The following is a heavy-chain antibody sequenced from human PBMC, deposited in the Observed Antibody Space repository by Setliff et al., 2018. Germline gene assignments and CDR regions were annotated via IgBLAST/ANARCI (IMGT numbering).Heavy chain of an antibody. V-gene: IGHV4-59*12. D-gene: IGHD1-1*01. Sequence: SETLSLTCTVSAGSISSYYWSWIRQPPGKGLEWIGEIYHDGPSVHYNPSLKSRVTMSVDKSKNQFSLRLSSVTASDTAVYYCARGGERYHSASWGQGTLVTV. CDR2: IYHDGPS. CDR1: AGSISSYY. CDR3: ARGGERYHSAS. J-gene: IGHJ4*02.